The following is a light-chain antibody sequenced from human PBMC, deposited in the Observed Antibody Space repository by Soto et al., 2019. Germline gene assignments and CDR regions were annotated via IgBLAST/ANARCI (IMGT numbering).Light chain of an antibody. J-gene: IGKJ5*01. CDR3: QQAQSFPIT. V-gene: IGKV1-12*01. CDR2: AAS. Sequence: DIQMTQSPSSVSASVGDRVTITCRASQSITKYLVWYQQRPGEAPRVLISAASNLQSGVPSWFSGSGSGADFTLTLNSLQPEDSATYFCQQAQSFPITFGQGTRLEIK. CDR1: QSITKY.